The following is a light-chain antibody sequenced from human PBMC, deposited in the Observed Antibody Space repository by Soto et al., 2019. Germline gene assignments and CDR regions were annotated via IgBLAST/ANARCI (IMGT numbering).Light chain of an antibody. J-gene: IGKJ5*01. CDR2: GAS. CDR3: QQYHKWPPIT. CDR1: QSVSSN. Sequence: EIVMTQSPATLSVSPGERATLSCRASQSVSSNLAWFQQKPGQAPRLLIHGASTRATGIPARFSGSGSGTEFTLTITSLQSEDFAVYYCQQYHKWPPITFGQGTRLEN. V-gene: IGKV3-15*01.